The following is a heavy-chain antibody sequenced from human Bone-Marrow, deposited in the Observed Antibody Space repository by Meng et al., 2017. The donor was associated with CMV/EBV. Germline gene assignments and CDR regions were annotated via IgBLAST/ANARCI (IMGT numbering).Heavy chain of an antibody. J-gene: IGHJ2*01. V-gene: IGHV4-34*01. D-gene: IGHD2-2*01. CDR1: GGSFSGYY. Sequence: VPAQQLGAGLLKPSETLSLTCAVYGGSFSGYYWSWIRQPPGKGLEWIGEINHSGSTNYNPSLKSRVTISVDTSKNQFSLKLSSVTAADTAVYYCARKRYGVGYCSSTSCYRLNWYFDLWGRGTLVTVSS. CDR3: ARKRYGVGYCSSTSCYRLNWYFDL. CDR2: INHSGST.